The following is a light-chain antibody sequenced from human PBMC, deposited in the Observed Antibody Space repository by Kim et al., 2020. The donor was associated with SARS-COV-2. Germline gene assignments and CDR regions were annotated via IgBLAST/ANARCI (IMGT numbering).Light chain of an antibody. J-gene: IGKJ2*01. Sequence: DIQMTQSPSTLSASVGDRVTITCRASQSISTWLAWYQQNPGKAPKLLMYKASSLEGGVPSRFSGSGSGTDFTLTISSLQPDDFATYYCQQYDGYLYTFGQGTKLEI. CDR3: QQYDGYLYT. V-gene: IGKV1-5*03. CDR1: QSISTW. CDR2: KAS.